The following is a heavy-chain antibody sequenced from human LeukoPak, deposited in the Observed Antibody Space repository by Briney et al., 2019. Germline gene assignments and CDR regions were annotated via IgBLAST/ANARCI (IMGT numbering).Heavy chain of an antibody. D-gene: IGHD3-3*01. Sequence: KPGGSLRLSCAASGFTFSSYSMNWVRQAPGKGLEWVSSISSSSSYIYYADSVKGRFTISRDNAKNSLYLQMNSLRAEDTAVYYCARGGTGGVVIASDAFDIWGQGTMVTVSS. V-gene: IGHV3-21*01. CDR1: GFTFSSYS. CDR2: ISSSSSYI. CDR3: ARGGTGGVVIASDAFDI. J-gene: IGHJ3*02.